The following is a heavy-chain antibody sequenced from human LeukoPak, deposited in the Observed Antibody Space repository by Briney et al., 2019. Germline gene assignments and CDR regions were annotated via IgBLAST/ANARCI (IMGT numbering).Heavy chain of an antibody. CDR3: ARDKLGGSGSCDY. V-gene: IGHV3-21*01. D-gene: IGHD3-10*01. J-gene: IGHJ4*02. Sequence: AGGSLRLSCAASGFTFSSYSMNWVRQVPGKGLEWVSSISSSSSYIYYADSVKGRFTISRDNAKNSLYLQINSLRAEDTAVYYCARDKLGGSGSCDYWGQGTLVTVSS. CDR1: GFTFSSYS. CDR2: ISSSSSYI.